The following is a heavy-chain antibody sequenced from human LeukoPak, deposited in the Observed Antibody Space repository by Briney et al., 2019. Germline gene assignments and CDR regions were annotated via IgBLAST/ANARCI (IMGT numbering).Heavy chain of an antibody. J-gene: IGHJ3*02. D-gene: IGHD3-10*01. CDR3: ARDILLWFGELRYDAFDI. CDR2: IYSSGTT. V-gene: IGHV4-4*07. Sequence: SETLSLTCTVSGGSISSYYWSWIRQPAGKGLEWIGRIYSSGTTNYNPSLKSRVTMSVDTSKNQFSLKLSSVTAADTAVYYCARDILLWFGELRYDAFDIWGQGTMVTVSS. CDR1: GGSISSYY.